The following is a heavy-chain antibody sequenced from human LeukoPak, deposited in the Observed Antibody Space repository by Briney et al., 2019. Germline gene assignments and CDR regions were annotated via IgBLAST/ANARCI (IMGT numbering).Heavy chain of an antibody. J-gene: IGHJ6*03. V-gene: IGHV4-61*02. CDR1: GGSISSSSYY. CDR2: IYTSGST. Sequence: PSETLSLTCTVSGGSISSSSYYWSWIRQPAGKGLEWIGRIYTSGSTNYNPSLKSRVTMSVDTSKNQFSLKLSSVTAADTAVYYCARDIFTMVRPGLYYYYYMDVWGKGTTVTISS. CDR3: ARDIFTMVRPGLYYYYYMDV. D-gene: IGHD3-10*01.